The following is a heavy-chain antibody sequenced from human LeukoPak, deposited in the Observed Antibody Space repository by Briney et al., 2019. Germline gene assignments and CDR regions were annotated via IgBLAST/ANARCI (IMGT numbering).Heavy chain of an antibody. CDR3: AKEDRMGYCSGGSCPGYYYYMDV. V-gene: IGHV3-74*01. CDR2: INTDGSST. CDR1: GFTFSSYW. Sequence: GGSLRLSCAASGFTFSSYWMHWVRQAPGKGLVWVSRINTDGSSTSYADSVKGRFTISRDNAKNTLYLQMNSLRAEDTAVYYCAKEDRMGYCSGGSCPGYYYYMDVWGKGTTVTVSS. D-gene: IGHD2-15*01. J-gene: IGHJ6*03.